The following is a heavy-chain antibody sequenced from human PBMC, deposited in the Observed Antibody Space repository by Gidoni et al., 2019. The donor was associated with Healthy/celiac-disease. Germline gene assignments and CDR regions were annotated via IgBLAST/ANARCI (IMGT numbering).Heavy chain of an antibody. Sequence: QVQLVQSGAEVKKPGSSVKVSCKASGGTFSSYDISWVRQAPVQGLEWMGRIIPILGIANYAQKFQGRVTITADKSTSTAYMELSSLRSEDTAVYYCARDAHDYGGKRDYYYYGMDVWGQGTTVTVSS. J-gene: IGHJ6*02. CDR3: ARDAHDYGGKRDYYYYGMDV. D-gene: IGHD4-17*01. V-gene: IGHV1-69*09. CDR2: IIPILGIA. CDR1: GGTFSSYD.